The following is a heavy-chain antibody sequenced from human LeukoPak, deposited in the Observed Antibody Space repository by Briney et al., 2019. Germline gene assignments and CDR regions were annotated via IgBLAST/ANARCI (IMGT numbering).Heavy chain of an antibody. D-gene: IGHD3-16*02. Sequence: GGSLRLSRAASGFTFSSYAMSWVRQAPGKGLEWVSAISGSGGSTYYADSVKGRFTISRDNSKNTLYLQMNSLRAEDTAVYYCAKGYDYVWGSYPYFDYWGQGTLVTVSS. CDR3: AKGYDYVWGSYPYFDY. CDR2: ISGSGGST. J-gene: IGHJ4*02. CDR1: GFTFSSYA. V-gene: IGHV3-23*01.